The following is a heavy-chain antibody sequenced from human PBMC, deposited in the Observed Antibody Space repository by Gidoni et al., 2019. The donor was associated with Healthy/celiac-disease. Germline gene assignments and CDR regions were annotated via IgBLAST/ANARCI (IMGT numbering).Heavy chain of an antibody. CDR3: ASQKYYDILTGYYGEIDY. CDR1: GFTVSSNY. J-gene: IGHJ4*02. D-gene: IGHD3-9*01. Sequence: EVQLVESGGGLVQPGGSLRLSCAASGFTVSSNYMSWVRQAPGRGLEWGSGIDSGGSTYYADSVKGRFTISRDNSKNTLYLQMNSLRAEDTAVYYCASQKYYDILTGYYGEIDYWGQGTLVTVSS. V-gene: IGHV3-66*04. CDR2: IDSGGST.